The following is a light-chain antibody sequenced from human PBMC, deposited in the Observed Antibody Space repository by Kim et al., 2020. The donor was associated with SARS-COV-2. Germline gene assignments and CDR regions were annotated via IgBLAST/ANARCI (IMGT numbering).Light chain of an antibody. CDR3: QQYYSYPLS. CDR1: QGIKNY. CDR2: AAS. V-gene: IGKV1-16*01. J-gene: IGKJ4*01. Sequence: ASVGDRVTITCRASQGIKNYLGWIQQRPGKAPKSLIFAASTLHRGVPSRFSGSASGTDFTLTISRLQPEDFAFYYCQQYYSYPLSFGGGTMVEIK.